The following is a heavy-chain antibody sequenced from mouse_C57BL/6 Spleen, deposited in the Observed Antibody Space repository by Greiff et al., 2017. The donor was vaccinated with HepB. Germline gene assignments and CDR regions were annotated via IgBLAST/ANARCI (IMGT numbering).Heavy chain of an antibody. Sequence: VQLQQSGAELVKPGASVKISCKASGYAFSSYWMNWVKQRPGKGLEWIGQIYPGDGDTNYNGKFKGKATLTADKSSSTAYMQLSSLTSEDSAVYCCAREGEPYYYGSRYFDVWGTGTTVTVSS. CDR3: AREGEPYYYGSRYFDV. D-gene: IGHD1-1*01. J-gene: IGHJ1*03. CDR2: IYPGDGDT. V-gene: IGHV1-80*01. CDR1: GYAFSSYW.